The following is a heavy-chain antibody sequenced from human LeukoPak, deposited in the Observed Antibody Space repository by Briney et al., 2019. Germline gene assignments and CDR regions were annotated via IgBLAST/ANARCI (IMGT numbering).Heavy chain of an antibody. CDR1: GGSISSFY. Sequence: PSETLSLTCTVSGGSISSFYWSWIQQPPGKGLEYIGYISYSGTTSYNPSLKSRVTISVDTSKNQFSLKLTSVTAADTAVYYCARDKGLPQAFDLWGQGTMVTVSS. D-gene: IGHD5/OR15-5a*01. J-gene: IGHJ3*01. V-gene: IGHV4-59*01. CDR2: ISYSGTT. CDR3: ARDKGLPQAFDL.